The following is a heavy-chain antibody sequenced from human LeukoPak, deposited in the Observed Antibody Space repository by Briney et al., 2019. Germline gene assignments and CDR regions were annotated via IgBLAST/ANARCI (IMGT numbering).Heavy chain of an antibody. CDR2: IWYDGSNK. CDR1: GVTFSSYG. J-gene: IGHJ4*02. Sequence: GGSLRLSCAASGVTFSSYGMHCVRQAPGKGLEWVAVIWYDGSNKYYADSVKGRFTNSRDNSKNTLYPQMNSLRAEDTAIYYCAKGGGAYGGIDFWGQGTLVTVSS. V-gene: IGHV3-33*06. D-gene: IGHD4-23*01. CDR3: AKGGGAYGGIDF.